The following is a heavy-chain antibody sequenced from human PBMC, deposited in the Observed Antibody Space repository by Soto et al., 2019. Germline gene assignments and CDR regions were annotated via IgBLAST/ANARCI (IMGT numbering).Heavy chain of an antibody. V-gene: IGHV1-18*01. J-gene: IGHJ4*02. CDR3: ARVRDGDY. CDR1: GYTFTSYG. D-gene: IGHD6-6*01. CDR2: ISDHHGNT. Sequence: QVHLVQSGAEVKKPGASVKVSCKASGYTFTSYGITWVRQAPGQGLEWMGWISDHHGNTDYAQKIQGRVIVTRDTSTSTAYMELRSLRSDDTAVYYCARVRDGDYWGQGALVTVSS.